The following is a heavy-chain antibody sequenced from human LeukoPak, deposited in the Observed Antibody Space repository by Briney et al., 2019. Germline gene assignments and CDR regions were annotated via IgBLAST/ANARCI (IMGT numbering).Heavy chain of an antibody. V-gene: IGHV4-39*07. CDR3: ARDLRDIVVVPAAKARFDY. CDR1: GGSISSSSYY. J-gene: IGHJ4*02. D-gene: IGHD2-2*01. CDR2: IYYSGST. Sequence: SETLSLTCTVSGGSISSSSYYWGWIRQPPGKGLEWTGSIYYSGSTYYNPSLKSRVTISVDTSKNQFSLKLSSVTAADTAVYYCARDLRDIVVVPAAKARFDYWGQGTLVTVSS.